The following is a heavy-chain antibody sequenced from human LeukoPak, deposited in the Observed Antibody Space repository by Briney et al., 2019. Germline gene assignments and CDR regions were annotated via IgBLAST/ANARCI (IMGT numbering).Heavy chain of an antibody. CDR2: IYYSGST. Sequence: PSETLSLTCTVSGGSISSGGYYWSWIRQHPGKGLEWIGYIYYSGSTYYNPSLKSRLTISVDTSKNQFSLKLSSVTAADTAVYYCARDRGPGSGYPNYYFDYWGQGTLVTVSS. J-gene: IGHJ4*02. D-gene: IGHD3-22*01. V-gene: IGHV4-31*03. CDR1: GGSISSGGYY. CDR3: ARDRGPGSGYPNYYFDY.